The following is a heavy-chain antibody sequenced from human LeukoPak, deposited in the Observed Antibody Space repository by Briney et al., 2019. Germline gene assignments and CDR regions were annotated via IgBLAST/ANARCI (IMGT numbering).Heavy chain of an antibody. CDR2: INPHSGGA. D-gene: IGHD6-13*01. J-gene: IGHJ4*02. CDR1: GYTFTGYY. Sequence: ASVKVSCKASGYTFTGYYMHWVRQASGQGLEWMGWINPHSGGANYAQKFQGRVTMTRDTSINTAYMELSRLRSDDTAVYYCATFGSLHSSSWYDYWGQGTLLTVSS. V-gene: IGHV1-2*02. CDR3: ATFGSLHSSSWYDY.